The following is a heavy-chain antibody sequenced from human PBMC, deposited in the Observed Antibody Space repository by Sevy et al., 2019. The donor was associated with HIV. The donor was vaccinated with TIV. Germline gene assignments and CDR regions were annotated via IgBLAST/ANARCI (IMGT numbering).Heavy chain of an antibody. Sequence: GGSLRLSCAASGFTFSSYAMHWVRQAPGKGLEWVAVISYDGSNKNYADSVKGRFTISRDNSKNTLYLQMNSLRAEDTAVYYVARDTTTPIWFGVRGVKEGYYGMDVWGQGTTVTVSS. CDR1: GFTFSSYA. CDR3: ARDTTTPIWFGVRGVKEGYYGMDV. V-gene: IGHV3-30*04. CDR2: ISYDGSNK. J-gene: IGHJ6*02. D-gene: IGHD3-10*01.